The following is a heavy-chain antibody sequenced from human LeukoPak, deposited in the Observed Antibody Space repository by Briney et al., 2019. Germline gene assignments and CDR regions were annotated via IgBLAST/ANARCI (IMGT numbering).Heavy chain of an antibody. J-gene: IGHJ4*02. Sequence: PGRSLRLSCAASGFTFSSYAMHWVRQAPGKGLEWVAVISYGGSNKYYADSVKGRITISRDNSKNTLYLQMNSLRAEDTAVYYCARDAIVATSRSGNYFDHWGQGTLVTVSS. CDR2: ISYGGSNK. D-gene: IGHD5-12*01. V-gene: IGHV3-30-3*01. CDR1: GFTFSSYA. CDR3: ARDAIVATSRSGNYFDH.